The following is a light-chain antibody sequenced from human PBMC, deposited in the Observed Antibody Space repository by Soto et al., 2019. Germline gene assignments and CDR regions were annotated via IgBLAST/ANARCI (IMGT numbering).Light chain of an antibody. CDR2: AAS. CDR3: QHLNDYRYT. J-gene: IGKJ2*01. V-gene: IGKV1-9*01. CDR1: QAISSS. Sequence: DIQLTQSPSFLSASVGDRVTITCRASQAISSSLAWYQHNPGKAPKLLIYAASTLQNGVQSSFSGSGSGTEFTLTISSLQPEDFATYYCQHLNDYRYTFGQGTKVEI.